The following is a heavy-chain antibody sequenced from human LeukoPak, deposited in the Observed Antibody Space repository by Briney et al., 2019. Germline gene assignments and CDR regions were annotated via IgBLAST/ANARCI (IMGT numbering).Heavy chain of an antibody. CDR2: LSAYNGNT. CDR1: GHTFTSYG. V-gene: IGHV1-18*01. Sequence: VASVKVSCKASGHTFTSYGISWVRQAPGQGLEWMGWLSAYNGNTNYAQKLQGRVTMTTDTSTSTAYMELRSLRSDDTAVYYCARDRPMVRGANAFDIWGQGTMVTVSS. D-gene: IGHD3-10*01. J-gene: IGHJ3*02. CDR3: ARDRPMVRGANAFDI.